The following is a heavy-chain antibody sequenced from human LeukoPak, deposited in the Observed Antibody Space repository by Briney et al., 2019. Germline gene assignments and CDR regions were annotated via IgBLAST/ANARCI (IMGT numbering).Heavy chain of an antibody. D-gene: IGHD4-17*01. CDR2: ISYDGSDK. CDR1: GFTFSSYA. J-gene: IGHJ6*02. CDR3: ARAPPTGSTEDRLYYYYGMDV. V-gene: IGHV3-30-3*01. Sequence: PGGSLRLSCAASGFTFSSYAMHWVRQAPGKGLEWVAVISYDGSDKYYADSVKGRFTISRDNSKNTLYLQMNSLRAEDTAVYYCARAPPTGSTEDRLYYYYGMDVWGQGTTVTVSS.